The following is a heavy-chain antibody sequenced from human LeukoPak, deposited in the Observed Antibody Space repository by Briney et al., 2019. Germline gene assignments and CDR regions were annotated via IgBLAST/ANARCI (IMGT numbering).Heavy chain of an antibody. J-gene: IGHJ3*02. D-gene: IGHD3-10*01. CDR3: AREGYYYGSGSSYRSGAFDI. Sequence: GASVKVSCKASGYTFTGYYMHWVRQAPGQGLEWMGWINPNSGGTNYEQKFQGRVTMTRDTSISTAYMELSRLRSDDTAVYYCAREGYYYGSGSSYRSGAFDIWGQGTMVTVSS. V-gene: IGHV1-2*02. CDR1: GYTFTGYY. CDR2: INPNSGGT.